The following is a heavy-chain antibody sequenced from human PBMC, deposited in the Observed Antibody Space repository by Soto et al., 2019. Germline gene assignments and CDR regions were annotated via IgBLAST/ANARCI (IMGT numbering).Heavy chain of an antibody. CDR2: ISWNSGSI. D-gene: IGHD6-13*01. Sequence: EVQLVESGGGLVQPGRSLRLSCAASGFTFDDYAMHWVRQAPGKGLEWVSGISWNSGSIGYADSVKGRFTISRDNAKNSLYLQMNSLRAEDTALYYCAKDIWGIAAAGSLDDWGQGTPVTVSS. V-gene: IGHV3-9*01. J-gene: IGHJ4*02. CDR3: AKDIWGIAAAGSLDD. CDR1: GFTFDDYA.